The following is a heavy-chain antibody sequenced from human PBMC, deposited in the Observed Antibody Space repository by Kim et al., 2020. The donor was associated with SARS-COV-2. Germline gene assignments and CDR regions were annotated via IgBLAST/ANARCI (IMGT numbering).Heavy chain of an antibody. V-gene: IGHV4-4*02. Sequence: SETLSLTCAVSGGSISSSNWWSWVRQPPGKGLEWIGEIYHSGSTNYNPSLKSRVTISVDKSKNQFSLKLSSVTAADTAVYYCARGLKGGYDSSGYYGYYFDYWGQGTLVTVSS. CDR2: IYHSGST. CDR3: ARGLKGGYDSSGYYGYYFDY. CDR1: GGSISSSNW. D-gene: IGHD3-22*01. J-gene: IGHJ4*02.